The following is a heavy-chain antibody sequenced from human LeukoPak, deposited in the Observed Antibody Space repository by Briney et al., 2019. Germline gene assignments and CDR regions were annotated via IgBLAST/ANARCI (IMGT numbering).Heavy chain of an antibody. CDR2: INPSGGST. J-gene: IGHJ4*02. V-gene: IGHV1-46*01. Sequence: ASVKVSCKASGYTFTSYYMHWVRPAPGQGLEWMGIINPSGGSTSYAQKFQGRVTMTRDTSTSTVYMELSSLRSEDTAVYYCARAVYGGWYTDYFDYWGQGTLVTVSS. CDR1: GYTFTSYY. D-gene: IGHD6-19*01. CDR3: ARAVYGGWYTDYFDY.